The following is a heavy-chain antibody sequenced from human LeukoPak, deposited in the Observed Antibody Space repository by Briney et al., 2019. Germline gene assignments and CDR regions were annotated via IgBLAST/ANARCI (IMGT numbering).Heavy chain of an antibody. J-gene: IGHJ3*02. CDR2: ISGSGGST. V-gene: IGHV3-23*01. CDR1: GFTFSSYA. Sequence: HSGGSLRLSCAASGFTFSSYAMSWVRQAPGRGLEWVSAISGSGGSTYYADSVKGRFTISRDNSKNTLYLQMNSLRAEDTAVYYCAKTGYSSGWRSAFDIWGQGTMVTVSS. D-gene: IGHD2-15*01. CDR3: AKTGYSSGWRSAFDI.